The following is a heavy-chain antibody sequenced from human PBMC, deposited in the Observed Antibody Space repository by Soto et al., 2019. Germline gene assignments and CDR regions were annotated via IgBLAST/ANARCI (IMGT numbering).Heavy chain of an antibody. Sequence: SATLSVTHDASDLPFSAHFCTWIRPSPGEDLEWIGEISDDGKTLYKPSLKGRVSMCIDRSQNQFGLKMGTMTAADTGFYYCVRGRLSLLRGGRQTNWFAVWGHGTLVTVSS. CDR2: ISDDGKT. J-gene: IGHJ5*01. D-gene: IGHD3-16*01. CDR1: DLPFSAHF. CDR3: VRGRLSLLRGGRQTNWFAV. V-gene: IGHV4-34*01.